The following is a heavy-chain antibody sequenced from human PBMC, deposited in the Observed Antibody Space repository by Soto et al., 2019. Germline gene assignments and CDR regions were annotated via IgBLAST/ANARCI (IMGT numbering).Heavy chain of an antibody. D-gene: IGHD3-22*01. CDR3: TRGDFYDSSGYRYYFDF. V-gene: IGHV1-69*02. J-gene: IGHJ4*02. CDR2: IVPIVNIA. Sequence: QVQLVQSGAEVKKPGSSVRVSCRASGGTFSRNRVSWVRQAPGQGLEWMGRIVPIVNIANYAQKFQGRVTITADKSTSTAYMELSSLRSEDTAVYYCTRGDFYDSSGYRYYFDFWGQGTLVTVSS. CDR1: GGTFSRNR.